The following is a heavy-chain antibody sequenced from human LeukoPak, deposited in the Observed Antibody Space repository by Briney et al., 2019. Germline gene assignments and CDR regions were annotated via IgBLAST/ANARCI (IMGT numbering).Heavy chain of an antibody. D-gene: IGHD6-6*01. Sequence: SETLSLTCTVSGGSISSYYWSWIRQPPGKGLEWIGYIYYSGSTNYNPSLKSRVTISVDTSKNQFSLKLSSVTAADTAVYYCARSGYSSSSRFDPWGQGTLVTVSS. CDR1: GGSISSYY. CDR2: IYYSGST. CDR3: ARSGYSSSSRFDP. V-gene: IGHV4-59*01. J-gene: IGHJ5*02.